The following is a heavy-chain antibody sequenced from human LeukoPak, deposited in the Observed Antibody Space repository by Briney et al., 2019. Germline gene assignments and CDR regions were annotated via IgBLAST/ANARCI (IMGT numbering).Heavy chain of an antibody. D-gene: IGHD2-2*01. Sequence: GASVKVSCKASGYTFTGYYMHWVRQAPGQGLEWMGWISPNSGGTNYAQKFQGRVTMTRDTSINTAYMELSRLRSDDTAVYYCARSVRGVVVPAAISWFDPWGQGTLVTVSS. CDR1: GYTFTGYY. CDR3: ARSVRGVVVPAAISWFDP. J-gene: IGHJ5*02. CDR2: ISPNSGGT. V-gene: IGHV1-2*02.